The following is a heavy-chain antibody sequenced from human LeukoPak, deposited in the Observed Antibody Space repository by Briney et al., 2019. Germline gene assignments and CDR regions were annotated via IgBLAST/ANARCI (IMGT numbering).Heavy chain of an antibody. CDR3: APPRFGEPPHGFDP. J-gene: IGHJ5*02. Sequence: GGSLRLSCAASGFTFRSYGMHWVRQAPGKGLEWEAFISYDGSNKYYADSVKGRVTISRDNSENTLYLQMNSLRAEDTAVYYCAPPRFGEPPHGFDPWGQGTLVTVSS. CDR2: ISYDGSNK. CDR1: GFTFRSYG. V-gene: IGHV3-30*03. D-gene: IGHD3-10*01.